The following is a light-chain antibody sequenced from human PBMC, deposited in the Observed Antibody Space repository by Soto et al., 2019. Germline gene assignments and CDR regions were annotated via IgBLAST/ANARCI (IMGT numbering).Light chain of an antibody. CDR3: SSYTSSSTAV. J-gene: IGLJ2*01. CDR2: EVS. CDR1: SSDVGGYNY. V-gene: IGLV2-14*01. Sequence: QSALTQPASVSGSPGQSITISCTGTSSDVGGYNYVSWYQQHPDKAPKLMIYEVSNRPSGVSNRFSGSKSGNTASLTLSGLEAEDEADYYCSSYTSSSTAVFGGGTKLTVL.